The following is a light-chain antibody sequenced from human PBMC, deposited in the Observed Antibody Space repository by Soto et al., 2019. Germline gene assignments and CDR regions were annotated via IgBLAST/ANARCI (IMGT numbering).Light chain of an antibody. CDR3: QQYGNSPRT. Sequence: EIVLTQSPGTLSLSPGERATLSCRVSQSVSSTYLAWYQQKPGQAPRLLIYGASSRATGIPDRFSGSGSGTDFTLPISRLETEDFAVYYCQQYGNSPRTFGQGTKVEIK. CDR1: QSVSSTY. J-gene: IGKJ1*01. CDR2: GAS. V-gene: IGKV3-20*01.